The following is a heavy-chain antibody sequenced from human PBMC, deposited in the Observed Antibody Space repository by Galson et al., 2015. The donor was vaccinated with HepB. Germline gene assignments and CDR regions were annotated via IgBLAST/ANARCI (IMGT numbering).Heavy chain of an antibody. CDR3: AKEVGGSGDLAFEN. CDR2: ISWDGLTT. CDR1: GFTFNDYT. Sequence: SLRLSCAASGFTFNDYTMHWLRQVPEKGLEWVSRISWDGLTTNYADPLEGRFTITRDNNNNSPYLQMNSLITEDTALYYCAKEVGGSGDLAFENWGQGTLVTVSS. V-gene: IGHV3-43*01. D-gene: IGHD3-10*01. J-gene: IGHJ4*02.